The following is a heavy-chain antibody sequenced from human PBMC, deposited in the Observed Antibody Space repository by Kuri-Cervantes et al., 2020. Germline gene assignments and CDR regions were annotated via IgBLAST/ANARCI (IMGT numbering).Heavy chain of an antibody. D-gene: IGHD3-10*01. Sequence: GGSLRLSCAASGFTFDDYAMHWVRQAPGKGLEWVSLISWDGGSTYYADSVKGRFTISRYISKNTLDLQMDNLRPEDTGIYYCARVVNSIMVGWFDSWGQGTLVTVSS. J-gene: IGHJ5*01. V-gene: IGHV3-43D*04. CDR2: ISWDGGST. CDR3: ARVVNSIMVGWFDS. CDR1: GFTFDDYA.